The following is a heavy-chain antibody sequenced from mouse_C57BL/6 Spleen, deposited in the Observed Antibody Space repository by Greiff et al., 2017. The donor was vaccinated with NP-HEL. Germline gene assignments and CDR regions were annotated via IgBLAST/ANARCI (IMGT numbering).Heavy chain of an antibody. CDR2: INPYNGGT. J-gene: IGHJ4*01. V-gene: IGHV1-19*01. CDR3: ASGYGNVYYYAMDY. Sequence: EVQLVESGPVLVKPGASVKMSCKASGYTFTDYYMNWVKQSHGKSLEWIGVINPYNGGTSYNQKFKGKATLTVDKSSSTAYMELNSLTSEDSAVYYCASGYGNVYYYAMDYWGQGTSVTVSS. CDR1: GYTFTDYY. D-gene: IGHD2-1*01.